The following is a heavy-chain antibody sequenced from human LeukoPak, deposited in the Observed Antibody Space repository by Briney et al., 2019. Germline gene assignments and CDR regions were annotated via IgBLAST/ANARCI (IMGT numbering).Heavy chain of an antibody. CDR3: AKDLEITMMGYYYGMDV. CDR1: GFSFSRYW. J-gene: IGHJ6*02. V-gene: IGHV3-7*03. D-gene: IGHD3-22*01. Sequence: PGGSLRLSCAASGFSFSRYWMSWVRQAPGKGLEWVATIKQDGSEKSYVDSVKGRFTISRDNAKNSVFLQMNSLRAEDTAVYYCAKDLEITMMGYYYGMDVWGQGTTVTVSS. CDR2: IKQDGSEK.